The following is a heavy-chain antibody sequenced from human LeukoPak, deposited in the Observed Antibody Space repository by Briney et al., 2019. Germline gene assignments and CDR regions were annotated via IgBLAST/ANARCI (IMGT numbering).Heavy chain of an antibody. J-gene: IGHJ3*02. CDR3: VRAGDHVTYGGVDI. CDR2: THYRSKWYN. D-gene: IGHD4-23*01. V-gene: IGHV6-1*01. Sequence: QTLSLTCAISGDSVSSNSASWNWIRQSPSRGLEWLGRTHYRSKWYNDYAVSVKSRITINPDTSKNQFSLQLNSVNPEDTAVYYCVRAGDHVTYGGVDIWGLGTMVTVSS. CDR1: GDSVSSNSAS.